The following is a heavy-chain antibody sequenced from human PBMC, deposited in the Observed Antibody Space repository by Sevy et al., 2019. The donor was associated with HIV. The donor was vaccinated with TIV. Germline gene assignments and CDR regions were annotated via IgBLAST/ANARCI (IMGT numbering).Heavy chain of an antibody. J-gene: IGHJ4*02. D-gene: IGHD6-6*01. CDR1: GFTFSDYY. CDR2: ISSSGSTI. Sequence: GGSLRLSCAASGFTFSDYYMSWIRQAPGKGLEWVSYISSSGSTIYYADSVKGRFTISRDNAKNSLYLQMNSLRAEDTAAYYCARDGPLAARIFDYWGQGTLVTVSS. V-gene: IGHV3-11*01. CDR3: ARDGPLAARIFDY.